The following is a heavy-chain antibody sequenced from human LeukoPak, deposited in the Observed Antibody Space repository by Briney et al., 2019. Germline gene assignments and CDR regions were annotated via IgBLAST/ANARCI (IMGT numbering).Heavy chain of an antibody. Sequence: AGGSLRLSCAASGFTFSSYEMNWVRQAPGKGLEWVSYISSSGSTMYYADSVKGRFTISRDNAKNSLYLQLNSLRAEDTAVYYCARSLVVGATYPYHWGQGTLVTVSS. V-gene: IGHV3-48*03. CDR3: ARSLVVGATYPYH. J-gene: IGHJ5*02. CDR2: ISSSGSTM. D-gene: IGHD1-26*01. CDR1: GFTFSSYE.